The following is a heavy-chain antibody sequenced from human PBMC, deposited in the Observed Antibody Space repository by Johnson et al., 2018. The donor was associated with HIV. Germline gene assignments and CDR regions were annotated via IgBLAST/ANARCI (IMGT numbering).Heavy chain of an antibody. Sequence: QVQLVESGGGVVQPGRSLRLSCAASRITLSSYGMHWVRQAPGKGLEGVAVISYDGSNKYYADSVKGRFTISRDNSKKTLYLQMNSLRAEDTAVYYCARVAPAHDAFDIWGQGTMVTVSS. V-gene: IGHV3-30*03. CDR3: ARVAPAHDAFDI. D-gene: IGHD2-2*01. CDR1: RITLSSYG. J-gene: IGHJ3*02. CDR2: ISYDGSNK.